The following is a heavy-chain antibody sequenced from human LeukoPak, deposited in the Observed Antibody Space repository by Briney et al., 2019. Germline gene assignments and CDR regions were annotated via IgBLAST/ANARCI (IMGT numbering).Heavy chain of an antibody. CDR3: AASLPNIVVVPATKGPFGY. J-gene: IGHJ4*02. CDR2: VSGSGGST. D-gene: IGHD2-2*01. Sequence: GGSLRLSCAASGFTFSSYTMSWVRQAPGKGLEWVSGVSGSGGSTHYADSVKGRFTISRDNSKNTLYLQMNSLRAEDTAVYYCAASLPNIVVVPATKGPFGYWGQGTLVTVSS. V-gene: IGHV3-23*01. CDR1: GFTFSSYT.